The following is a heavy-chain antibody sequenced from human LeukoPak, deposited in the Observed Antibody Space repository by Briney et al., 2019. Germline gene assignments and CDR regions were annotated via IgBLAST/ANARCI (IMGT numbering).Heavy chain of an antibody. Sequence: ASVKVSCKASGYTFTSYGISWVRQAPGQGLEWMGWISAYNGNTNYAQKLQGRVTMTTDTSTSTAYMELRRLRSDDTAVYYCARARPRPQSSIAARPDWVYWGQGTLVTVSS. CDR3: ARARPRPQSSIAARPDWVY. CDR1: GYTFTSYG. D-gene: IGHD6-6*01. CDR2: ISAYNGNT. V-gene: IGHV1-18*01. J-gene: IGHJ4*02.